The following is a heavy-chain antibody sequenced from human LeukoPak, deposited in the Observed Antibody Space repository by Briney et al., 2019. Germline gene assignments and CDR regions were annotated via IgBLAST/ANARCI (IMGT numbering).Heavy chain of an antibody. CDR2: ISSSTSYI. J-gene: IGHJ4*02. D-gene: IGHD5-18*01. CDR1: GFTFSSYA. Sequence: GGSLRLSCAASGFTFSSYAMHWVRQAPGKGLEWVSSISSSTSYIYYADSVKGRFTISRDNSKNTLYLQMNSLRAEDTAVYYCAKDRVRGYSYGPIDYWGQGTLVTVSS. V-gene: IGHV3-21*01. CDR3: AKDRVRGYSYGPIDY.